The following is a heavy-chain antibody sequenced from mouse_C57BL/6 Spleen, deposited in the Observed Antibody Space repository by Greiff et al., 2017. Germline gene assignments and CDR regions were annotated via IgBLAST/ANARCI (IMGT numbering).Heavy chain of an antibody. V-gene: IGHV5-17*01. J-gene: IGHJ1*03. Sequence: EVKLMESGGGLVKPGGSLKLSCAASGFTFSDYGMHWVRQAPEKGLEWVAYISSGSSTIYYADTVKGRFTISRDNAKNTLFLQMTSLRSEDTAMYYWARPGDGYYLSHFDVWGTGTTVTVSS. CDR1: GFTFSDYG. D-gene: IGHD2-3*01. CDR2: ISSGSSTI. CDR3: ARPGDGYYLSHFDV.